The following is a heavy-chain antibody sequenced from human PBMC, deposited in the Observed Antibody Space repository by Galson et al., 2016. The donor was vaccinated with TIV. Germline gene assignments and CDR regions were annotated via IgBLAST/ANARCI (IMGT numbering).Heavy chain of an antibody. CDR3: ARGNDPGATYSLDY. V-gene: IGHV3-7*01. CDR2: IKQDGDYK. CDR1: GFTFNYYW. Sequence: SLRLSCAASGFTFNYYWMSWVRQAPGKGLEWVANIKQDGDYKYYVDSVKGRFTISRDNAKNSLYLQMNSLRAEDTAVYYCARGNDPGATYSLDYWGQGTLVTVSS. D-gene: IGHD1-1*01. J-gene: IGHJ4*02.